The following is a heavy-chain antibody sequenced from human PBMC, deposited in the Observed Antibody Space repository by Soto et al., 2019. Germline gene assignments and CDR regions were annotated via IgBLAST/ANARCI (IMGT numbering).Heavy chain of an antibody. D-gene: IGHD3-10*01. V-gene: IGHV4-59*08. CDR3: ARLAGFGEYFQH. CDR1: GGSISSYY. CDR2: IYYSGST. J-gene: IGHJ1*01. Sequence: SETLSLTCTVSGGSISSYYWSWIRQPPGKGLEWIGYIYYSGSTNYNPSLKSRVTISVDTSKNQFSLKLSSVTAADTAVYYCARLAGFGEYFQHWGQGTLVTVSS.